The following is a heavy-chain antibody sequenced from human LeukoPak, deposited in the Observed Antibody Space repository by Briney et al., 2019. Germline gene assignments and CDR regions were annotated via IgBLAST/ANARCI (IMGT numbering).Heavy chain of an antibody. Sequence: ASVKVSCKASGYTFTSYDINWVRQATGQGLEWMGWMNPNSGNTGYAQKFQGRVTMTRNTSISTAYMELSSLRSEDTAVYYCARALLDSSSWGGYYGMDVWGQGTTVTVSS. D-gene: IGHD6-13*01. V-gene: IGHV1-8*01. CDR2: MNPNSGNT. CDR1: GYTFTSYD. CDR3: ARALLDSSSWGGYYGMDV. J-gene: IGHJ6*02.